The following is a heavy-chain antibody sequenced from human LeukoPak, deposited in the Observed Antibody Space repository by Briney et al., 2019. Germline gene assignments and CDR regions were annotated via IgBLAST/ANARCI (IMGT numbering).Heavy chain of an antibody. V-gene: IGHV4-30-2*01. CDR3: ARDVRYYDFWSGSTRGPYYFDY. Sequence: SETLSLTCTVSGGSISSGGYYWSWIRQPPGKGLEWIGYIYHSGSTYYNPSLKSRVTISVDRSKNQFSLKLSSVTAADTAVYYCARDVRYYDFWSGSTRGPYYFDYWGQGTLVTVSS. D-gene: IGHD3-3*01. J-gene: IGHJ4*02. CDR2: IYHSGST. CDR1: GGSISSGGYY.